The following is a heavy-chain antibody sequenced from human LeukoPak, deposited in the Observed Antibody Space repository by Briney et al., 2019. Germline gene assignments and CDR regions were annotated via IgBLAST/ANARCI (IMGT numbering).Heavy chain of an antibody. CDR2: IYPGDSDT. Sequence: GESLKISCKGSGYSFTSYWIGWVRQMPGKGLEWMGIIYPGDSDTRYSPSFQGQVTISADKSISTAYLQWSSLKASDTAMYYCARLTYYYGSSGYYSGWFDPWGQGTLVTVSS. D-gene: IGHD3-22*01. CDR1: GYSFTSYW. J-gene: IGHJ5*02. CDR3: ARLTYYYGSSGYYSGWFDP. V-gene: IGHV5-51*01.